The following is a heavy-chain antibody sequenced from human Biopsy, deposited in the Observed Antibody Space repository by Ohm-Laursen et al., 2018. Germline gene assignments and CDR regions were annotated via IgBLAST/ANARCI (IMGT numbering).Heavy chain of an antibody. CDR2: ISCTGYT. V-gene: IGHV4-59*11. J-gene: IGHJ4*02. CDR3: ARGSNDFGGLYFPR. CDR1: GGSFTGHY. Sequence: SDTLSLTCTVSGGSFTGHYWSWIRQPPGKGLEWIGHISCTGYTSYNASLKSRVTISVDTSRNHFSLRLSSLTAADTAVYYCARGSNDFGGLYFPRWGQGTLLTVPS. D-gene: IGHD4-23*01.